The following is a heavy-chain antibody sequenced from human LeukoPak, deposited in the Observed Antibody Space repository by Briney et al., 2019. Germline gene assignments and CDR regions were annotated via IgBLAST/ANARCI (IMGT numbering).Heavy chain of an antibody. CDR1: GYTLTELS. Sequence: GASVKVSCKVSGYTLTELSMHWVRQAPGKGLEWMGGFDPEDGETIYAQKFRGRVTMTEDTSTDTAYMELSSLRSEDTAVYYCATDPAYYGSGSYFYWGQGTLVTVSS. CDR2: FDPEDGET. V-gene: IGHV1-24*01. CDR3: ATDPAYYGSGSYFY. J-gene: IGHJ4*02. D-gene: IGHD3-10*01.